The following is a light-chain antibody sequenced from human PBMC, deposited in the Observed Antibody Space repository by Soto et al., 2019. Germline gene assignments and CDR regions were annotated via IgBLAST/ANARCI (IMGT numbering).Light chain of an antibody. CDR1: QSVSSN. CDR3: LQYNSYPRT. Sequence: EVVMTQSPATLSVSPGERATLSCRASQSVSSNLAWYQQKPGQAPRLLIYGASTRAAGIPARFSGSGSGTDFTLTISSLQPEDFATYYCLQYNSYPRTFGQGTKVDIK. V-gene: IGKV3-15*01. CDR2: GAS. J-gene: IGKJ1*01.